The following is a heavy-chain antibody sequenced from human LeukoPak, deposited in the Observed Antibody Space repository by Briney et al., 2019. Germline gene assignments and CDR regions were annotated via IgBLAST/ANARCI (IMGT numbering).Heavy chain of an antibody. Sequence: GGSLRLSCAASGFTFSDYYMSWIRQAPGKGLEWVSCISSRGSTIYYADSVKGRFTISRDNAKNSLYLQMNSLRAEDTAVYYCARDQSPYDSSGYYFYYYYGMDVWGQGTTVTVSS. V-gene: IGHV3-11*01. D-gene: IGHD3-22*01. CDR3: ARDQSPYDSSGYYFYYYYGMDV. CDR1: GFTFSDYY. J-gene: IGHJ6*02. CDR2: ISSRGSTI.